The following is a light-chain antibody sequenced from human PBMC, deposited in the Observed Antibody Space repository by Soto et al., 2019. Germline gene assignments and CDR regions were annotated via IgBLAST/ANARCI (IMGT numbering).Light chain of an antibody. CDR1: SSDVGSYSL. V-gene: IGLV2-14*02. CDR3: SSYTSSSSVV. J-gene: IGLJ2*01. CDR2: EGS. Sequence: QSALTQPASVSGSPGQSITFSCTGTSSDVGSYSLVSWYQQHPGKAPKLMIYEGSKRPSGVSNRFSGSKSGNTASLTISGLQAEDEADYYCSSYTSSSSVVFGGGTQLTVL.